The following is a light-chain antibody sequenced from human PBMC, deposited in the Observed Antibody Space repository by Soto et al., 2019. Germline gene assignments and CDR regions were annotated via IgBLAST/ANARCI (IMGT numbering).Light chain of an antibody. V-gene: IGKV1-39*01. J-gene: IGKJ5*01. CDR3: QRSYRSIS. CDR2: AAT. Sequence: DIQMPQSPSSLFASVGDRVTITCRASQSISAYLDWYQQRPGKAPSLLIYAATRLHSGVPSRLSDSGSGTDLTLTISSLQTEDFATYYCQRSYRSISFGQGTRLEMK. CDR1: QSISAY.